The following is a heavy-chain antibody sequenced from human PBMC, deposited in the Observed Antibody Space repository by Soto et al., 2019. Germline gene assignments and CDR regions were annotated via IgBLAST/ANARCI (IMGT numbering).Heavy chain of an antibody. CDR1: GFTFSNAW. Sequence: GGSLRLSGAASGFTFSNAWMSWVRQAPGKGLEWGGRIKSKTDGGTTDYAAPVKGRFTISRDDSKTTLYLQSNSLKSGDTAVYYCTKAIRRVPTMIVVVPTDYWGQGTLVTVPS. V-gene: IGHV3-15*01. J-gene: IGHJ4*02. CDR2: IKSKTDGGTT. D-gene: IGHD3-22*01. CDR3: TKAIRRVPTMIVVVPTDY.